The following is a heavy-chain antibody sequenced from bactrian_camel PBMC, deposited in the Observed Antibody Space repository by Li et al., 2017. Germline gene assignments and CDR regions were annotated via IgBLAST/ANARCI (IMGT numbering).Heavy chain of an antibody. D-gene: IGHD3*01. V-gene: IGHV3S55*01. CDR3: AAGPPWVCGAGVWLSRPRYNY. CDR1: AYIFARCG. J-gene: IGHJ4*01. Sequence: HVQLAESGGGSVQAGGSLKLSCSASAYIFARCGMGWYRQAPRMERELVSIVNTDGRTIYADSVKGRFTASRDNVKSTLYLQMSSLKPEDTAMYACAAGPPWVCGAGVWLSRPRYNYWGRGTQVTVS. CDR2: VNTDGRT.